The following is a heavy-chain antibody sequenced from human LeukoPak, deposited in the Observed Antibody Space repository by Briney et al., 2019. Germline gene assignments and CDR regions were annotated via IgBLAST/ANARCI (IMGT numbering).Heavy chain of an antibody. CDR2: IFYSGKT. CDR3: ASGLLRLLSPAAFDF. CDR1: GDSTSSNSYY. Sequence: SETLSLTCTVSGDSTSSNSYYWSWIRQPPGKGLEWAGSIFYSGKTYYNPSLKSRVTISVDMSTNQFSLKLTSVTAADTAVYYCASGLLRLLSPAAFDFWGQGKMVTVSS. V-gene: IGHV4-39*07. D-gene: IGHD3-3*01. J-gene: IGHJ3*01.